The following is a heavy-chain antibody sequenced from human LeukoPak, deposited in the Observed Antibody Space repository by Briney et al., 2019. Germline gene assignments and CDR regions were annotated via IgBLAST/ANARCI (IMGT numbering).Heavy chain of an antibody. J-gene: IGHJ4*02. Sequence: EASVKVSCKASGYTFTSYGISWGRQAPGQGLEGMGGISAYNGNTNYAQKLQGRVTMTADTSTSTAYMELRSLRSDDTAAYYCARDHVSVALFDYWGQGTLVTVSS. CDR1: GYTFTSYG. CDR3: ARDHVSVALFDY. D-gene: IGHD2-21*01. CDR2: ISAYNGNT. V-gene: IGHV1-18*01.